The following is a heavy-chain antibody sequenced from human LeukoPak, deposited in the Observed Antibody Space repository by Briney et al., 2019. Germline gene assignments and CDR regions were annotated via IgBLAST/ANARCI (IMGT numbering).Heavy chain of an antibody. CDR3: ARERLYCSSTSCSEWAFDY. V-gene: IGHV3-64*01. CDR2: ISSNGGST. D-gene: IGHD2-2*01. J-gene: IGHJ4*02. CDR1: GFTFSSYA. Sequence: PGGSLRLSCAASGFTFSSYAMHWVRQAPGKGLEYVSAISSNGGSTYYANSVKGRFTISRDNSKNTLYLQMGSLRSEDMAVYYCARERLYCSSTSCSEWAFDYWGQGTLVTVSS.